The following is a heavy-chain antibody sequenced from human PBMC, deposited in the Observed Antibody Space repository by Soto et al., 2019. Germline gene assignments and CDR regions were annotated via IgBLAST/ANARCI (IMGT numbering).Heavy chain of an antibody. D-gene: IGHD3-22*01. V-gene: IGHV4-59*01. CDR2: IYYSGST. Sequence: SDTLSLTCTVFGASISSYYWSWMWKPSGNGLEWIGYIYYSGSTNYNPSLKSRVTISVDTSKNQFSLKLSSVTAADTAVYYCARVLYYYDSSGYRGDAFDIWGQGTMVT. CDR3: ARVLYYYDSSGYRGDAFDI. CDR1: GASISSYY. J-gene: IGHJ3*02.